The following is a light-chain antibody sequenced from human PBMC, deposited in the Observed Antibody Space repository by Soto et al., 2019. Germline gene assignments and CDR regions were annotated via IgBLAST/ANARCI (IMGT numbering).Light chain of an antibody. Sequence: QSALTQPASVSGAPGQWITISCTGTSSDVGGYNYVSWYQQHPGKAPKLMIYDVSNRPSGVSNRFSGSKSGNTASLPISGLQAEDEAAYYCSSYTSSSTLMVFGGGTKVTVL. CDR1: SSDVGGYNY. J-gene: IGLJ2*01. V-gene: IGLV2-14*01. CDR3: SSYTSSSTLMV. CDR2: DVS.